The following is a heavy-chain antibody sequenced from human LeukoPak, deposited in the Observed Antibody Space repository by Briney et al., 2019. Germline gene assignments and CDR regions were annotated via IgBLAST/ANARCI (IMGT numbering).Heavy chain of an antibody. D-gene: IGHD3-9*01. J-gene: IGHJ4*02. CDR1: GGTFSSYA. CDR3: ARLTYDILTGPFDY. CDR2: IIPIFGTA. V-gene: IGHV1-69*13. Sequence: ASVKVSCKASGGTFSSYAISWVRQAPGQGLEWMGGIIPIFGTANYVQKFQGRVTITADESTSTAYMELSSLRSEDTAVYYRARLTYDILTGPFDYWGQGTLVTVSS.